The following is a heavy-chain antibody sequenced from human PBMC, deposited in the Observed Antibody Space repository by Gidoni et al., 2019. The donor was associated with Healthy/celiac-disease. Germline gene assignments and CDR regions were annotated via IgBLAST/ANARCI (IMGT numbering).Heavy chain of an antibody. D-gene: IGHD2-15*01. CDR3: ARGISDY. V-gene: IGHV1-3*01. J-gene: IGHJ4*02. CDR2: INAGNGNT. Sequence: QVQLVQSGAEVKKPGASVKVSCKASGYTFTRYAMHGVRQAPGQRRECMGWINAGNGNTKYSQKIQGRVTITRDTSASTAYIELSSLRSEDTAVYYCARGISDYWGKGTLVTVSS. CDR1: GYTFTRYA.